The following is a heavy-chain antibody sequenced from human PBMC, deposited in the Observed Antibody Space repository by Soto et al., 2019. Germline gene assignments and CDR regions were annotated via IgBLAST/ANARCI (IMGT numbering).Heavy chain of an antibody. CDR2: IYYSGST. V-gene: IGHV4-61*01. J-gene: IGHJ4*02. CDR3: ARVYGDYLDY. D-gene: IGHD4-17*01. CDR1: GDSVSSGSYY. Sequence: SETLSLTCSVSGDSVSSGSYYWSWIRQPPGKGLEWIGYIYYSGSTNYNPSLKSRVTISVDTSKNQFSLKLSSVTAADTAVYYCARVYGDYLDYWGQGSLVTVSS.